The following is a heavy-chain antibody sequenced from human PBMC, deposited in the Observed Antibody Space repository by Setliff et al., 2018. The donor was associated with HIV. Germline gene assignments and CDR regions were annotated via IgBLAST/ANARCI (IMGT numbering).Heavy chain of an antibody. V-gene: IGHV3-23*01. CDR1: GFTFSNYV. CDR3: AKDYGCGWYCFDY. D-gene: IGHD6-19*01. J-gene: IGHJ4*03. Sequence: PGGSLRLSCAASGFTFSNYVINWVRQAPGKGLEWISIISAGGVNTYYADSVRGRFTISRDNSKNTLYLQMNSLRAEDTAVYYCAKDYGCGWYCFDYWGQGTLVTVSS. CDR2: ISAGGVNT.